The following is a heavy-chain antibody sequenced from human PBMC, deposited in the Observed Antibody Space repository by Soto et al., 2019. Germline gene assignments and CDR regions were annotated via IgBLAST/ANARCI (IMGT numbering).Heavy chain of an antibody. CDR2: IYYSGST. CDR3: ARVVAGTGSAWFDP. J-gene: IGHJ5*02. V-gene: IGHV4-39*01. D-gene: IGHD6-19*01. CDR1: GGSISSSSYY. Sequence: QLQLQESGPGLVKPSETLSLTCTVSGGSISSSSYYWGWIRQPPGKGLEWIGSIYYSGSTYYNPSLKSRVTISVDTSKNQFSLKLSSVTAADTAVYYCARVVAGTGSAWFDPWGQGTLVTVSS.